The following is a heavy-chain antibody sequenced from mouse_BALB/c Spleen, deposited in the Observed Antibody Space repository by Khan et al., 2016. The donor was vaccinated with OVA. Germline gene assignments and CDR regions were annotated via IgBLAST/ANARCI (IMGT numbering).Heavy chain of an antibody. CDR3: AMSNYNGSSLYAMDY. D-gene: IGHD1-1*01. Sequence: DLVKPGASVKLSCKASDYTFTSFWINWIKQRPGQGLEWVGHIGPGSGDTYYNEIFKGKATLTVDTSSSTAYIQLSSLSSEDSAVYFCAMSNYNGSSLYAMDYWGQGTSVTVST. CDR1: DYTFTSFW. J-gene: IGHJ4*01. CDR2: IGPGSGDT. V-gene: IGHV1S41*01.